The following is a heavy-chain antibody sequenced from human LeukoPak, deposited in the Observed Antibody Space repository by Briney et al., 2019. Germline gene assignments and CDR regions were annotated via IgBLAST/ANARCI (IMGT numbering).Heavy chain of an antibody. D-gene: IGHD2-15*01. Sequence: GGSLSLSCAASAFILSDYNMHWVRQAPGKGLEWVAVISYDGSNKYYADSVKGRFTISRDNSKNTLYLQMNSLRAEDTAVYYCARDQTGFCSGSSCLGSTFDYWGQGTLVTVSS. V-gene: IGHV3-30*04. CDR2: ISYDGSNK. CDR3: ARDQTGFCSGSSCLGSTFDY. J-gene: IGHJ4*02. CDR1: AFILSDYN.